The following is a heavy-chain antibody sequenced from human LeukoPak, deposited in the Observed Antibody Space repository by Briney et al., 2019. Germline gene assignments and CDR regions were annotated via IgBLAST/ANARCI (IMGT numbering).Heavy chain of an antibody. CDR1: GGTFSSYA. V-gene: IGHV1-69*04. D-gene: IGHD6-13*01. CDR3: AREVVAAAGPAAAFDY. CDR2: IIPILGIA. J-gene: IGHJ4*02. Sequence: SVKVSCKASGGTFSSYAISWVRQAPGQGLEWMGRIIPILGIANYAQKFQGRVTITADKSTSTAYMELSSLRSEDTAVYYCAREVVAAAGPAAAFDYWGQGTLVTVSS.